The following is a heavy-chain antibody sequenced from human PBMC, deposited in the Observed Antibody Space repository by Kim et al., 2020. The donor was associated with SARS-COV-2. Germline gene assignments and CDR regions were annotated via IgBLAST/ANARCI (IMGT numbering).Heavy chain of an antibody. D-gene: IGHD6-19*01. CDR2: ISYDGSNK. Sequence: GGSLRLSCAASGFTFSSYVIHWVRQAPGKGLEWVAVISYDGSNKYYADSVKGRFTISRDNSKSTLYLQVNSLRAEDTALYFCARDGGTASSGYGPDYWGQGTLVTVSS. CDR3: ARDGGTASSGYGPDY. CDR1: GFTFSSYV. V-gene: IGHV3-30*04. J-gene: IGHJ4*02.